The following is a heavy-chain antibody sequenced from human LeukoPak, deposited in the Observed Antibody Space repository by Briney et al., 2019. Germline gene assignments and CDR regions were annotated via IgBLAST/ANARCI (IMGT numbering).Heavy chain of an antibody. V-gene: IGHV1-18*04. D-gene: IGHD2-15*01. J-gene: IGHJ1*01. Sequence: GASVKVSCKASGYTFTSYGISWVRQAPGQGLEWMGWISAYNGNTNYAQKLQGRDTMTTDTSTSTAYMELRSLRSDDTAVYYCARDDGGYCSGGSCYVAEYFQHWGQGTLVTVSS. CDR2: ISAYNGNT. CDR3: ARDDGGYCSGGSCYVAEYFQH. CDR1: GYTFTSYG.